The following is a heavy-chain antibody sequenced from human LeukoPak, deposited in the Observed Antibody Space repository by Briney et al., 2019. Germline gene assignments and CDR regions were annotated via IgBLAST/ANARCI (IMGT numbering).Heavy chain of an antibody. CDR1: GSTFSHYW. V-gene: IGHV3-74*01. D-gene: IGHD1-26*01. Sequence: GGSLRLSCAASGSTFSHYWMHWVRQAPGKGLVWVSRINPDGSRTDYSDSVAGRFTISRDNAKNTLYLQMNSLRADDTAVYYCSWDHTGKEDIWGQGTMVTVSS. J-gene: IGHJ3*02. CDR2: INPDGSRT. CDR3: SWDHTGKEDI.